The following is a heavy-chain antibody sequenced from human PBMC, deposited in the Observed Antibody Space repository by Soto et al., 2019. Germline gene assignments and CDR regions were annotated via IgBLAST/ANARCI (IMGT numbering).Heavy chain of an antibody. CDR2: ISGTSDAA. CDR3: GKYSGNYPVYNGMNV. V-gene: IGHV3-23*01. CDR1: GFPFSTSA. D-gene: IGHD1-26*01. J-gene: IGHJ6*02. Sequence: EVQLLESGGGLVQPGGSLRLSCAASGFPFSTSAMNWVRQAPGKGLEWVSIISGTSDAAYYAESVKGRFTSSRDNSKNTRNLQMNSLRAEDTAVYYCGKYSGNYPVYNGMNVWGQGTTVTVSS.